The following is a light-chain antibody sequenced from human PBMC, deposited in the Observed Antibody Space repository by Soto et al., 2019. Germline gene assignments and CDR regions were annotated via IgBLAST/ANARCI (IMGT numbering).Light chain of an antibody. V-gene: IGKV1-39*01. J-gene: IGKJ2*01. CDR2: AAS. CDR3: QQSYSTPYT. Sequence: DIQMTQSPSSLSASVGDRVTITCRASQSISSYLNWYQQKPGKAPKLLIYAASSLQSVVPSRFSGSRSGTDFTLTIISLQPEDFATYYCQQSYSTPYTFGQGTKLEIK. CDR1: QSISSY.